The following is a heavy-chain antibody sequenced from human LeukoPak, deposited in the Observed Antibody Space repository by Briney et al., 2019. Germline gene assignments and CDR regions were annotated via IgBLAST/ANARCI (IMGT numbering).Heavy chain of an antibody. J-gene: IGHJ4*02. CDR1: GGSISSYS. D-gene: IGHD6-19*01. CDR3: AKHNSGWYIDY. CDR2: ISYSRNT. V-gene: IGHV4-59*08. Sequence: PSETLSLTCAVSGGSISSYSWSWIRQPPGKGLEWIAYISYSRNTNYSPSLKSLVTISVDTSKKQLSLKLSSVNAADTAVYYCAKHNSGWYIDYWGQGTLVTVSS.